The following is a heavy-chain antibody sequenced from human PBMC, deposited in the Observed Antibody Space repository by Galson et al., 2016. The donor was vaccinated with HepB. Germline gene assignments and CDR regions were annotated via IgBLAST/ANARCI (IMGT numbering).Heavy chain of an antibody. CDR1: GSSFSSYW. CDR3: TRGNTYGY. J-gene: IGHJ4*02. D-gene: IGHD3-10*01. CDR2: IYPGDSDT. Sequence: QSGAEVKKPGESLKISCKGSGSSFSSYWIGWVRQMAGKGLEWMGIIYPGDSDTRYSPSSQGQVTPSVDMSVSTAYLQWRSLKASDTAIYYCTRGNTYGYWGQGTLVTVSS. V-gene: IGHV5-51*01.